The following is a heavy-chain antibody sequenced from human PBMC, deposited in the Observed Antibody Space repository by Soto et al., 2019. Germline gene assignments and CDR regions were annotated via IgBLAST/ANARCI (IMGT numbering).Heavy chain of an antibody. V-gene: IGHV4-39*01. CDR1: DGSISSNNYY. J-gene: IGHJ5*02. CDR3: ARRPYYYDGSGYPNWFDP. Sequence: QLQLQESGPGLVKPSETLSLTCTVSDGSISSNNYYWGWIRQPPGKGLEWIGSIYYSGSTYYNPSLKRRVAISVDTSTNQFSLKLSSVTAADTAVYYCARRPYYYDGSGYPNWFDPWGQGTLVTVSS. CDR2: IYYSGST. D-gene: IGHD3-22*01.